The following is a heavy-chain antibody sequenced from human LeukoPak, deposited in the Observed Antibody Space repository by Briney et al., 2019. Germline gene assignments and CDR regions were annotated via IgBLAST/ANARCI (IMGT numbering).Heavy chain of an antibody. Sequence: PGGSLRLSCGASGFIFNQYCMGWVRQAPGMGPEWVSYISTSGGSTYYSASAKGRFTISRDNARNSLFLQLRRLTAEDTAVYYCARDPRGDFGWGHRFDYWGQGVLVTVSS. D-gene: IGHD3-16*01. CDR1: GFIFNQYC. V-gene: IGHV3-11*01. J-gene: IGHJ4*02. CDR2: ISTSGGST. CDR3: ARDPRGDFGWGHRFDY.